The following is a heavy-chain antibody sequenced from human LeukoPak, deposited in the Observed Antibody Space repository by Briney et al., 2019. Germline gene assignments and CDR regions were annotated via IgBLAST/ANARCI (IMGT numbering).Heavy chain of an antibody. CDR2: IYPGDSDT. J-gene: IGHJ6*03. CDR3: ARRANDFWSGIYYYYMDV. CDR1: GYSFTSYW. Sequence: KPGESLKISCKGSGYSFTSYWIGWVRQMPGKGLEWMGMIYPGDSDTRYSPSFQGQVTISADKSISTAYLQWSSLKASDTAMYYCARRANDFWSGIYYYYMDVWGKGTTVTVSS. D-gene: IGHD3-3*01. V-gene: IGHV5-51*01.